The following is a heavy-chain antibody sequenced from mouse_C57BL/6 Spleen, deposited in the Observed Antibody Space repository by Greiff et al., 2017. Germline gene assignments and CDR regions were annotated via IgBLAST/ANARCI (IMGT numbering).Heavy chain of an antibody. Sequence: VQLQQSGAELAKPGASVKLSCKASGYTFTSYWMHWVKQRPGQGLEWIGYINPSSGYTKYNQKFKDKATLTADKSSSTAYMQLSSLTYEDSAVYYCARGGIYYGYDDRDYYAMDYWGQGTSVTVSS. D-gene: IGHD2-2*01. CDR2: INPSSGYT. CDR1: GYTFTSYW. CDR3: ARGGIYYGYDDRDYYAMDY. V-gene: IGHV1-7*01. J-gene: IGHJ4*01.